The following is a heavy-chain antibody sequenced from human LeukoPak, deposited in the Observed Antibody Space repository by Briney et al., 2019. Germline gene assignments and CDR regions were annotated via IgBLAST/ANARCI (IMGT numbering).Heavy chain of an antibody. D-gene: IGHD3-16*01. CDR2: FHNSGTS. J-gene: IGHJ4*02. CDR3: TRGAGWLIDY. CDR1: DDSISDYY. V-gene: IGHV4-59*01. Sequence: SETLSLTCTVSDDSISDYYRGWIRQPPGKGLEWIGYFHNSGTSTYNPSLKSRVTISADTSKNQFSLKLNSLTAADTAVYYCTRGAGWLIDYWGQGILVTVSS.